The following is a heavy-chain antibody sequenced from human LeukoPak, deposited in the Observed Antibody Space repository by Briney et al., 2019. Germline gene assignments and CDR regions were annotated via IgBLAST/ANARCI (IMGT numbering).Heavy chain of an antibody. Sequence: SETLSLTCTVSGGSSSTYYWTWIRQPPGKGLEWIRYIHTSGSTNYNPSLKSRVTMSVETSKNQFSLRLSSVTAADTAVYYCVRPGQSNWWVYFNYWGQGTVVTVSS. CDR2: IHTSGST. J-gene: IGHJ4*02. D-gene: IGHD2-15*01. V-gene: IGHV4-4*09. CDR3: VRPGQSNWWVYFNY. CDR1: GGSSSTYY.